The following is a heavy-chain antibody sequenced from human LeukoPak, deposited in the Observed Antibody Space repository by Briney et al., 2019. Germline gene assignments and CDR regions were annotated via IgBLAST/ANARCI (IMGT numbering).Heavy chain of an antibody. CDR2: INGDGSST. CDR1: GFTFSIDW. Sequence: PGGSLRLSCAASGFTFSIDWMHWVRQAPGKGLVCVSYINGDGSSTNYADSVRGRFTISRDNAKKTLYLQMNSLRDEDTAVYYSVRGLDSWGLGTLVTVSS. D-gene: IGHD3-16*01. V-gene: IGHV3-74*01. J-gene: IGHJ5*01. CDR3: VRGLDS.